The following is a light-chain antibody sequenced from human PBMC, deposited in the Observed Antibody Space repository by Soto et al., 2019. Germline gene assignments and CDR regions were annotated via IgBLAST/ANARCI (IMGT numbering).Light chain of an antibody. CDR2: DVS. CDR3: SSYTSISTYVV. Sequence: QSALTQPASVSGSPGQSLTISCTGTSSDVGGYNYVSWYQQHPGKAPKLMIYDVSNRPSGVSNRFSGSKSGNTASLTISGLQAEDEAEYYCSSYTSISTYVVFGGGTKVTVL. J-gene: IGLJ2*01. CDR1: SSDVGGYNY. V-gene: IGLV2-14*01.